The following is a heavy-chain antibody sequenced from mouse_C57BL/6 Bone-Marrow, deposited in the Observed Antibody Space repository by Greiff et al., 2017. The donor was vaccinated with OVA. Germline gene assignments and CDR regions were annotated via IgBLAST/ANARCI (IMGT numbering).Heavy chain of an antibody. V-gene: IGHV1-50*01. CDR1: GYTFTSYW. CDR2: IDPSDSYT. Sequence: QVQLKQPGAELVKPGASVKLSCKASGYTFTSYWMQWVKQRPGQGLEWIGEIDPSDSYTNYNQKFKGKATLTVDTSSSTAYMQLSSLTSEDSAVYYCARGRRDGYYYFDYWGQGTTLTVSS. D-gene: IGHD2-3*01. J-gene: IGHJ2*01. CDR3: ARGRRDGYYYFDY.